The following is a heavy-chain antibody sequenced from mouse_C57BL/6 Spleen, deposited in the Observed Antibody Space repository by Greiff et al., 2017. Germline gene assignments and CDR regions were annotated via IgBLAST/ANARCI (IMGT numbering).Heavy chain of an antibody. D-gene: IGHD2-5*01. CDR1: GYTFTSYW. V-gene: IGHV1-5*01. Sequence: VQLQQSGTVLARPGASVKMSCKTSGYTFTSYWMHWVKQRPGQGLEWIGAIYTGNSDTSYNQQFKGKAKLTAVTSASTADMELSSLTNEDAAVYYWTPTYSNHWYMDDWGTGTTVTVSS. J-gene: IGHJ1*03. CDR2: IYTGNSDT. CDR3: TPTYSNHWYMDD.